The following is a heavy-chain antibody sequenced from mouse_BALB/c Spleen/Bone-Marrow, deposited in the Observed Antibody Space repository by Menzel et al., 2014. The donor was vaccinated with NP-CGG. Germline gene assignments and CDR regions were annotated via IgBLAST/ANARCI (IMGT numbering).Heavy chain of an antibody. D-gene: IGHD2-1*01. J-gene: IGHJ4*01. Sequence: VKLVESGPGLVAPSQSLSIPCTVSGFSLTGYGVSWVRQPPGKGLEWLGMIWGDGSIDYNSALKSRLSISKDNSKSQVFVKMNSLQTDDTARYYCARDLYYGNYDYAMDYWGQGTSVTVSS. CDR1: GFSLTGYG. CDR3: ARDLYYGNYDYAMDY. CDR2: IWGDGSI. V-gene: IGHV2-6-7*01.